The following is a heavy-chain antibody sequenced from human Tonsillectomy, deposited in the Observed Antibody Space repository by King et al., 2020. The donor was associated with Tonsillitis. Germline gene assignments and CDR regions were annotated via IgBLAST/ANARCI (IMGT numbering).Heavy chain of an antibody. V-gene: IGHV3-23*04. Sequence: VQLVESGGGLVQPGGSLRLSCAASGFTFSSYAMSWVRQARGKGLEWVSAISGSGVGTYYADSVEGRVTISRDKPKNTLYRQMNSVRAEDTAVYYCAKGVSSRPGEFWGQGTRVPVSS. CDR3: AKGVSSRPGEF. J-gene: IGHJ4*02. CDR1: GFTFSSYA. D-gene: IGHD6-13*01. CDR2: ISGSGVGT.